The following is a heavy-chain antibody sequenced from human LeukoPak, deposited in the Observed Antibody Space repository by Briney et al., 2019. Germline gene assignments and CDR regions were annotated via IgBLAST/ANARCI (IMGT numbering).Heavy chain of an antibody. Sequence: SETLSLTCTVSGGSISSSSYYWGWIRQPPGKGLEWIGSIYYSGSTYYNLSLKSRVTISVDTSKNQFSLKLSSVTAADTAVYYCARVVAATLFDYWGQGTLVTVSS. CDR3: ARVVAATLFDY. D-gene: IGHD2-15*01. V-gene: IGHV4-39*01. J-gene: IGHJ4*02. CDR1: GGSISSSSYY. CDR2: IYYSGST.